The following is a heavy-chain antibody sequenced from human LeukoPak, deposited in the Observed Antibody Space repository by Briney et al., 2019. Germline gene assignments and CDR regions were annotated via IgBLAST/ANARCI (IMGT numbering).Heavy chain of an antibody. V-gene: IGHV3-7*01. CDR2: IKQDGSEK. J-gene: IGHJ4*02. CDR1: GFTFSTYW. D-gene: IGHD6-6*01. CDR3: AREKVAARPGLLGFDY. Sequence: GGSLRLSCAASGFTFSTYWMSWVRQAPGKGLEWVANIKQDGSEKHYVDSMKGRFTISRDNAKNSLYLQMNGLRAEDTAVYYCAREKVAARPGLLGFDYWGQGTLVTVSS.